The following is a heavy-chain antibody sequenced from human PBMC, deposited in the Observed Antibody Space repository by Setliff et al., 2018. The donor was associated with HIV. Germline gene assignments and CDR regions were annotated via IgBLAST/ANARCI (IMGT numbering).Heavy chain of an antibody. V-gene: IGHV5-51*01. J-gene: IGHJ3*02. CDR1: GYSFTSYW. CDR2: IYPGASDT. Sequence: GESLKISCKGSGYSFTSYWIGWVRQMPGKGLEWMGIIYPGASDTRYSPSFQGQVTISANQSISTAYLQWSSLKASDTAMYYCASSIVGAPNAFDIWGQGTMVTVSS. D-gene: IGHD1-26*01. CDR3: ASSIVGAPNAFDI.